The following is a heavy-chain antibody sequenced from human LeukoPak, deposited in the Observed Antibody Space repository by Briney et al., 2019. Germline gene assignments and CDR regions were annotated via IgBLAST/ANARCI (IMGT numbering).Heavy chain of an antibody. J-gene: IGHJ4*02. Sequence: PGGSLRLSCAASGFTFSSYWMSWVRQAPGKGLEWVANIKQDGSEKYYVDSVKGRFTISRDNSKNTLYLQMNSLRPEDTAVYYCAKDYIVTSSPVYYFDYWGQGTLVTVSS. CDR3: AKDYIVTSSPVYYFDY. CDR2: IKQDGSEK. V-gene: IGHV3-7*04. D-gene: IGHD2-2*01. CDR1: GFTFSSYW.